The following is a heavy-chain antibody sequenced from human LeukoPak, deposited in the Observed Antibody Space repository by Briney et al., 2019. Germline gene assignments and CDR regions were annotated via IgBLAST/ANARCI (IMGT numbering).Heavy chain of an antibody. V-gene: IGHV1-2*06. D-gene: IGHD2-2*01. CDR1: GYTFINYY. J-gene: IGHJ3*02. Sequence: GASVKVSCKASGYTFINYYINWVRQAPGQGLEWLGRINPNSGGTNYAQNFQGRVTMTRDTSISTAYMELSRLRSEDTAVYYCARDVGYCSSTSCYAWYDAFDIWGQGTMVTVSS. CDR2: INPNSGGT. CDR3: ARDVGYCSSTSCYAWYDAFDI.